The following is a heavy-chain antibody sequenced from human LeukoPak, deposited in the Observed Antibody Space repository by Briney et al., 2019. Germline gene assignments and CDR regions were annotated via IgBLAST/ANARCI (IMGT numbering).Heavy chain of an antibody. V-gene: IGHV4-34*01. CDR3: ARGRGRFDP. CDR1: GGSFSGYY. J-gene: IGHJ5*02. CDR2: INHSGST. Sequence: PSETLSLTCAVYGGSFSGYYWSWIRQPPGKGREWMGEINHSGSTNYNPSLKSRVTISVDTSKNQFSLKLSSVTAADTAVYYCARGRGRFDPWGQGTLVTVSS.